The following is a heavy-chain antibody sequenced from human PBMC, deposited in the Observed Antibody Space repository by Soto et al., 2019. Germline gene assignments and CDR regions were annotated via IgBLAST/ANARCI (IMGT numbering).Heavy chain of an antibody. CDR1: GGSISSGDYY. V-gene: IGHV4-30-4*01. CDR2: IYYTGST. D-gene: IGHD3-10*01. CDR3: ARGQIYGSGSYYKGYFDY. Sequence: SETLSLTCTVSGGSISSGDYYWSWIRQPPGKGLEWIGYIYYTGSTYYNPSLKSRVTISVDTSKNQFSLKLSSVTAADTAVYYCARGQIYGSGSYYKGYFDYWGQGTLVTVSS. J-gene: IGHJ4*02.